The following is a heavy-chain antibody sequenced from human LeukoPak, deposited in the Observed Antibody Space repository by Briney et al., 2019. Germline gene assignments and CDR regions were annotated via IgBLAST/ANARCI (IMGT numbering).Heavy chain of an antibody. Sequence: SSETLSLTCAVYGGSFSGYYWSWIRQPPGKGLEWIGEINHSGSTNYNPSLKSRVTISVDTSKNQFSLQLRSVTAADTAVYYCAREKIAAAGPRGYFDYWGQGTLVTVSS. CDR1: GGSFSGYY. D-gene: IGHD6-13*01. V-gene: IGHV4-34*01. CDR3: AREKIAAAGPRGYFDY. J-gene: IGHJ4*02. CDR2: INHSGST.